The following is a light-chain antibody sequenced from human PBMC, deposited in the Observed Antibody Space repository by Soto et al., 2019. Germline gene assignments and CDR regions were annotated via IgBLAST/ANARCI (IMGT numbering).Light chain of an antibody. J-gene: IGLJ1*01. V-gene: IGLV2-23*03. Sequence: QSGLTQPASVSGSPGQSITISCTGTSSDVGSYNLVSWYQQHPGKAPKLMIYEGSKRPSGVSNRFSGSKSGNTASLTISGLQAEDEADYYCCSYAGSSTFVFGTGTKVTVL. CDR1: SSDVGSYNL. CDR3: CSYAGSSTFV. CDR2: EGS.